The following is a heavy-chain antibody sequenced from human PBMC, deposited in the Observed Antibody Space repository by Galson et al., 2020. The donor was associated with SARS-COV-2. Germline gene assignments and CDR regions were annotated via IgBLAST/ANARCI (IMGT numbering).Heavy chain of an antibody. CDR3: ARAESGSYYTCFDY. Sequence: GESLKISCAASGFTFSSYAMHWVRQAPGKGLEWVAVTSYDGSDRYYADSVKGRFTISRDNSKSTLNLQMNSLRAEDTAMYYCARAESGSYYTCFDYWGQGTLVTVSS. CDR1: GFTFSSYA. V-gene: IGHV3-30*04. CDR2: TSYDGSDR. D-gene: IGHD1-26*01. J-gene: IGHJ4*02.